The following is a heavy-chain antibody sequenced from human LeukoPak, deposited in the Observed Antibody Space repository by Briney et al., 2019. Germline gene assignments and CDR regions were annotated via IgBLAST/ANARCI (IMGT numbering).Heavy chain of an antibody. Sequence: PGGSLRLSCAASGFTFSSYSMNWVRQAPGKGLEWVSSISSSSSYIYYADSVKGRLTISRDNAKNSLYLQMNSLRAEDTAVYYCARDKESYYDSSGFDYWGQGTLVTVSS. CDR3: ARDKESYYDSSGFDY. CDR1: GFTFSSYS. CDR2: ISSSSSYI. D-gene: IGHD3-22*01. J-gene: IGHJ4*02. V-gene: IGHV3-21*01.